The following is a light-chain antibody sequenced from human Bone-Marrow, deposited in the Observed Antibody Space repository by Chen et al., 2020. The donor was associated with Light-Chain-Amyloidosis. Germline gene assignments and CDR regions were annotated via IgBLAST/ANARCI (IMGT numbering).Light chain of an antibody. CDR1: NIGSTS. Sequence: SYVLTQPSSVSVAPGQPATVACGGNNIGSTSVHWYQQTPGQAPLLVVYDDSDRPAGIPERLSGSNYGNTATLTISRVEAVDEADYYCQVWDRSSDRPVFGGGTKLPVL. J-gene: IGLJ3*02. CDR3: QVWDRSSDRPV. V-gene: IGLV3-21*02. CDR2: DDS.